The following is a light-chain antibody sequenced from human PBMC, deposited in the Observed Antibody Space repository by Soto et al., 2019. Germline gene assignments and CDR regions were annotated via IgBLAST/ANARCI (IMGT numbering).Light chain of an antibody. Sequence: QSVLTQPPSASGTPGQRVTISCSGSSPNIGINTVNWYQHLPGTAPKLIISSNDHRPSGVPDRFSGSKSGTSASLAISGLQSEDEADYYCAAWDDSLNGWVFGGGTKLTAL. CDR2: SND. V-gene: IGLV1-44*01. J-gene: IGLJ3*02. CDR3: AAWDDSLNGWV. CDR1: SPNIGINT.